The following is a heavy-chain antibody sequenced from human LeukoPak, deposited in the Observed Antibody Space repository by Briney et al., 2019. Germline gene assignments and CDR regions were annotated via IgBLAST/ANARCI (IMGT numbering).Heavy chain of an antibody. J-gene: IGHJ4*02. Sequence: ASVKVSCKASGYTFSIYNMHWVRQAPGQGLEWMGIINPSGGSTTNAQKFQGRVTMTRDTSTVYMELSSLRSEDTAVYYCARSHGTGWYGLDYWGQGTLVTVSS. V-gene: IGHV1-46*01. CDR2: INPSGGST. CDR3: ARSHGTGWYGLDY. D-gene: IGHD2-8*02. CDR1: GYTFSIYN.